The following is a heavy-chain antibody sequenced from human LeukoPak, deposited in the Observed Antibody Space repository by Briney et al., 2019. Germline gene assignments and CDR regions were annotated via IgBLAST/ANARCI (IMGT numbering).Heavy chain of an antibody. V-gene: IGHV3-48*03. CDR1: GFTFSSYA. D-gene: IGHD3-9*01. J-gene: IGHJ5*02. CDR2: ISSSGYTI. Sequence: GGSLRLSCAASGFTFSSYAMNWVRQAPGKGLEWVSYISSSGYTIYYADSVKGRFTISRDNAKNSLYLQMSSLRAEDTAVYFCARAFRDDTDPWGQGTLVTVSS. CDR3: ARAFRDDTDP.